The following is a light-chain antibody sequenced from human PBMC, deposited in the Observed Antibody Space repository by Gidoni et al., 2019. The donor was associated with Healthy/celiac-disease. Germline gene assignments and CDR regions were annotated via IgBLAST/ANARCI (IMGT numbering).Light chain of an antibody. Sequence: DIQMTQSPSSLSASVGDRVTITCRASQSISSYLNWYQQKPGKAPKLLIYAASSLQSGVPSRVSGSGSGTDFTLTSSSLQPEDFATYYCQQSYSTPLTFGPXTKVDIK. CDR3: QQSYSTPLT. V-gene: IGKV1-39*01. CDR1: QSISSY. CDR2: AAS. J-gene: IGKJ3*01.